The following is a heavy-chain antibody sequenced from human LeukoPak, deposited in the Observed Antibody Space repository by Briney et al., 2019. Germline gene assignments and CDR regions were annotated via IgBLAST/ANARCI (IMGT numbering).Heavy chain of an antibody. V-gene: IGHV4-59*01. CDR3: VRHKDPGSYYYYYGMDV. Sequence: SETLSLTCTVSGGSIGFYYWNWIRQPPGKGLEWIGCVYYNGSSNYNPSLKSRVTISVDTSKIQFSLKLSSVTAADTAVYYCVRHKDPGSYYYYYGMDVWGQGTTVTVSS. CDR2: VYYNGSS. CDR1: GGSIGFYY. J-gene: IGHJ6*02.